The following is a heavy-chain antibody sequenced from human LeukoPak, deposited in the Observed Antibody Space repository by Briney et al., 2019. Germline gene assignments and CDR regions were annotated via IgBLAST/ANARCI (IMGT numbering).Heavy chain of an antibody. J-gene: IGHJ4*02. D-gene: IGHD3-22*01. V-gene: IGHV3-23*01. CDR1: GFTFSNYW. CDR3: AKDVDRVQSYYFDY. CDR2: ISGSGVST. Sequence: PGGSLRLSCAGSGFTFSNYWMHWVRQAPGKGLEWVSGISGSGVSTNYADSVKGRFTISRDNSKNTLYLQMNSLRAEDTAIYYCAKDVDRVQSYYFDYWGQGTLVTVSS.